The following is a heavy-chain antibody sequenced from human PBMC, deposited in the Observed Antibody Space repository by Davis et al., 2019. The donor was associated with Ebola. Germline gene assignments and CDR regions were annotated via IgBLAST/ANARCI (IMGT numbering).Heavy chain of an antibody. Sequence: ASVKVSCKASGYTFTSYDINWVRQATGQGLEWMGWMNPDSGNTGYAQKFQGRVTMTRNTSISTAYMELKSLRSDDTAVYYCARDLMVQGMDVWGQGTTVTVSS. CDR1: GYTFTSYD. D-gene: IGHD3-10*01. J-gene: IGHJ6*02. CDR2: MNPDSGNT. V-gene: IGHV1-8*01. CDR3: ARDLMVQGMDV.